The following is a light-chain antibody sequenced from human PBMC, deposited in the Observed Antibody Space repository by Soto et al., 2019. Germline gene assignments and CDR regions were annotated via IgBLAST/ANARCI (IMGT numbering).Light chain of an antibody. Sequence: DIQMTQSPSTLSASVAERVTITCRASQSISNWLAWYQQKPGKAPNLLIYDVSSLESGVPSRFSGSASGTEFILTISSLQPDDFATYYCQQYDSYSWTFGQGTKVEMK. CDR2: DVS. V-gene: IGKV1-5*01. CDR3: QQYDSYSWT. J-gene: IGKJ1*01. CDR1: QSISNW.